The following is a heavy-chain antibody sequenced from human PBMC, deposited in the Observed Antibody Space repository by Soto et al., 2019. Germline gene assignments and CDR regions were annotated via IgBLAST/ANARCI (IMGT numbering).Heavy chain of an antibody. CDR2: IYYSGST. CDR3: ASLIYNYGDYPSWFDY. D-gene: IGHD4-17*01. CDR1: GGSISSGDYY. J-gene: IGHJ4*02. V-gene: IGHV4-30-4*01. Sequence: PSETLSLTCTVSGGSISSGDYYWSWIRQPPGKGLEWIGYIYYSGSTYYNPSLKSRVTISVDTSKNQFSLKLSSVTAADTAVYYCASLIYNYGDYPSWFDYWGQGTLVTVSS.